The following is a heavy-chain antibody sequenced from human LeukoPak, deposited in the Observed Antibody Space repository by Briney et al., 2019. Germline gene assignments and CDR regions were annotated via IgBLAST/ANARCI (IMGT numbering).Heavy chain of an antibody. Sequence: SETLSLTCAVYGGSFSGYYWSWIRQPPGKGLEWIGEINHSGSTNYNPSLKSRVTISVDTSKNQFSLKLSSATAADTAVYYCARGSRDGYNFELDYWGQGTLVTVSS. J-gene: IGHJ4*02. CDR1: GGSFSGYY. V-gene: IGHV4-34*01. D-gene: IGHD5-24*01. CDR2: INHSGST. CDR3: ARGSRDGYNFELDY.